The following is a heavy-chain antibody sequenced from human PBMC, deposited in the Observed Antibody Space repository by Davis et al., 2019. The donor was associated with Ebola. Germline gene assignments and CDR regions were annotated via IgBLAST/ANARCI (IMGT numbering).Heavy chain of an antibody. V-gene: IGHV3-30-3*01. J-gene: IGHJ3*01. CDR2: ISFDGNKK. D-gene: IGHD2/OR15-2a*01. CDR1: GFTFKFYA. Sequence: PGGSLRLSCETSGFTFKFYAMHWVRQVPDKGLEWLAAISFDGNKKYHIESLSGRFSISRDNSQNTLYLHMDNLRPEDTAVYYCTRGYYFDTTNYGVDDGFDVWGQGTTVIVSS. CDR3: TRGYYFDTTNYGVDDGFDV.